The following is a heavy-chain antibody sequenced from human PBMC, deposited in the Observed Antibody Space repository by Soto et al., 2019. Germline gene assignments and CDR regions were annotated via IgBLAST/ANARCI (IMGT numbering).Heavy chain of an antibody. CDR3: ARVLPGIAAAYDAFDV. CDR1: GASVISATYY. V-gene: IGHV4-61*01. D-gene: IGHD6-13*01. J-gene: IGHJ3*01. CDR2: IYYDGGT. Sequence: SETLSLTCTVSGASVISATYYWSWILQPPGKGLEWIGYIYYDGGTTYNSSLKSRVTISTDTSRSQLSLQLTSATPAETAVYYCARVLPGIAAAYDAFDVWGQGTMVTVSS.